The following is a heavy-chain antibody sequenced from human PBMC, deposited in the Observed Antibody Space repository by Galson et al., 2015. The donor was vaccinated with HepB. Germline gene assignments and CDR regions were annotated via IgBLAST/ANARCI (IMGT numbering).Heavy chain of an antibody. CDR1: GFTFSSYS. V-gene: IGHV3-48*01. D-gene: IGHD2-2*01. J-gene: IGHJ5*02. CDR3: ARGDIVVVPAAPRDYWFDP. CDR2: ISSSSSTI. Sequence: SLRLSCAASGFTFSSYSMNWVRQAPGKGLEWVSYISSSSSTIYYADSVKGRFTISRDNAKNSLYLQMNSLRAEDTAVYYCARGDIVVVPAAPRDYWFDPWGQGTLVTVSS.